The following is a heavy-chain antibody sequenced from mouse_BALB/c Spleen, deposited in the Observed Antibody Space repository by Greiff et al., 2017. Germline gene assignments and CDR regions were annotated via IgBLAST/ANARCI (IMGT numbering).Heavy chain of an antibody. D-gene: IGHD1-1*01. CDR3: AREDYGSSYYFDD. CDR2: ISSGGSYT. CDR1: GFTFSSYA. Sequence: EVQVVESGGGLVKPGGSLKLSCAASGFTFSSYAMSWVRQSPEKRLEWVAEISSGGSYTYYPDTVTGRFTISRDNAKNTLYLEMSSLRSEDTAMYYCAREDYGSSYYFDDWGQGTTLTVSS. J-gene: IGHJ2*01. V-gene: IGHV5-9-4*01.